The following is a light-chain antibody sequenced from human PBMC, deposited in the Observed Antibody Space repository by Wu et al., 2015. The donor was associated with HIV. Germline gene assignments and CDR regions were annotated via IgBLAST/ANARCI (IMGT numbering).Light chain of an antibody. CDR1: RGIASY. CDR2: AAS. Sequence: DIQLTQSPSFLSASVGDRVTLSCRASRGIASYLAWYQQRPGEPPKLLIYAASTLHSGVPSRLSGSGSRTEFALTITSLQPEDFATYYCQQLSSFPLTFGGGTRVDIK. J-gene: IGKJ4*01. V-gene: IGKV1-9*01. CDR3: QQLSSFPLT.